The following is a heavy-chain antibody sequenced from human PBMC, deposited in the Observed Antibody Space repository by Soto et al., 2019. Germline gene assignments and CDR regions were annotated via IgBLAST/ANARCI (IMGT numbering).Heavy chain of an antibody. V-gene: IGHV3-74*01. D-gene: IGHD2-2*01. CDR2: INSDGSST. CDR1: GFTFSSYW. CDR3: ARDGRYCSSTSCYDYYYYGMDV. Sequence: VGSLRLCCAASGFTFSSYWMHWVRQAPGKGLVWVSRINSDGSSTSYADSVKGRFTISRDNAKNTLYLQMNSLRAEDTAVYYCARDGRYCSSTSCYDYYYYGMDVWGQGTTVTVSS. J-gene: IGHJ6*02.